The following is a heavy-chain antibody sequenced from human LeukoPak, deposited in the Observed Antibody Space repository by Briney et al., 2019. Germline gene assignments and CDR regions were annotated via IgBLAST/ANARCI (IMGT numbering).Heavy chain of an antibody. Sequence: PGGSLRLSCAASGFTFSSYAMSWVRQAPGEGLEWVSAISDSGGSTYYADSVKGRFSISRDNSKNTLYLQMDSLRAEDTAVYYCAKDRYQLLRVCDFWGQGTLVSVSS. V-gene: IGHV3-23*01. D-gene: IGHD2-2*01. CDR3: AKDRYQLLRVCDF. CDR2: ISDSGGST. CDR1: GFTFSSYA. J-gene: IGHJ4*02.